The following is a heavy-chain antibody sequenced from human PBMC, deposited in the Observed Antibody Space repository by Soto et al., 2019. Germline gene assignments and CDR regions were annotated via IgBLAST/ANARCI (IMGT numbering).Heavy chain of an antibody. Sequence: EVQLVESGGGLVQPAGSLRLSCAASGFTFTSYAVHWVRQAPGKGLEFVASISSTGATIYYGDSVNGRVTISRDNSKSTVYLQMGSLKAEDTAVYYCARARIGAAGTKYYFDYWGRGTLVTVSS. CDR3: ARARIGAAGTKYYFDY. J-gene: IGHJ4*02. CDR2: ISSTGATI. CDR1: GFTFTSYA. D-gene: IGHD6-13*01. V-gene: IGHV3-64*07.